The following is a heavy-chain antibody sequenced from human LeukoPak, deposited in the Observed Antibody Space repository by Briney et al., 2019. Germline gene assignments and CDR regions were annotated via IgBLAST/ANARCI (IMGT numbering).Heavy chain of an antibody. CDR2: IYYSGST. CDR3: ASLNCGGDRYTDY. Sequence: PSQTLSLTCTVSGGSISSGDYYWSWIRQPPGKGLEWIGYIYYSGSTYYNPSLKSRVTISVDTSKNQFSLKLSSVTAADTAVYYCASLNCGGDRYTDYWGQGTLVTVSS. J-gene: IGHJ4*02. CDR1: GGSISSGDYY. V-gene: IGHV4-30-4*01. D-gene: IGHD2-21*02.